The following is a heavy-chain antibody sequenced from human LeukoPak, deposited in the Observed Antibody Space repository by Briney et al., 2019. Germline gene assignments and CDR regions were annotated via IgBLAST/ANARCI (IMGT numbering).Heavy chain of an antibody. CDR2: INWNGGST. D-gene: IGHD4-17*01. CDR3: ARGDSGDYHDAFDI. J-gene: IGHJ3*02. V-gene: IGHV3-20*04. Sequence: GGSLRLSCTASGFKFDDYGMTWVRQAPGKGLEWVSGINWNGGSTGYADSVKGRFTISRDNAKNSLYLQMNSLRAEDTAVYYCARGDSGDYHDAFDIWGQGTMVTVSS. CDR1: GFKFDDYG.